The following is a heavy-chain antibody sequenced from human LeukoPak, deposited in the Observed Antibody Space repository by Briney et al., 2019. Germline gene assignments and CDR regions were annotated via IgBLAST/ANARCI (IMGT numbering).Heavy chain of an antibody. CDR3: ARARITILRYAFDI. CDR2: IYYSGST. D-gene: IGHD3-3*01. V-gene: IGHV4-39*01. Sequence: SETLSLTCTVSGGSISSSSYYWGWIRQPPGKGLEWIGSIYYSGSTCYNPSLKSRVTISVDTSKNQFSLKLSSVTAADTAVYYCARARITILRYAFDIWGQGTMVTVSS. J-gene: IGHJ3*02. CDR1: GGSISSSSYY.